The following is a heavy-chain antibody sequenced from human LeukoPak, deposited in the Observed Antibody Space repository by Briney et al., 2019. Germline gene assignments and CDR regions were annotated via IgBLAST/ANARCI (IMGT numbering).Heavy chain of an antibody. J-gene: IGHJ3*02. CDR3: ARDGTTVVTPNHDAFDI. CDR2: IIPILGIA. D-gene: IGHD4-23*01. CDR1: GGTFSSYA. Sequence: SVKVSCKASGGTFSSYAISWVRQAPGQGLEWMGRIIPILGIANYAQKFQGRVTITADKPTSTAYMELSSLRSEDTAVYYCARDGTTVVTPNHDAFDIWGQGTMVTVSS. V-gene: IGHV1-69*04.